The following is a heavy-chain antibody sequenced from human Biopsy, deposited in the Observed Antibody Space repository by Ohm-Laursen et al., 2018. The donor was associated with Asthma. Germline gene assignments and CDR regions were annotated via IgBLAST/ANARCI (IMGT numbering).Heavy chain of an antibody. CDR3: ARGYSGSDRIVYYYSGLEV. D-gene: IGHD5-12*01. V-gene: IGHV1-69*13. CDR2: LIPVLGTP. CDR1: GYTFTSYD. Sequence: SVKVSCKASGYTFTSYDISWVRQAPGQGLEWMGGLIPVLGTPDHAQMFEGRVTITADESTSTAYMELSSLSSEDTAVYYCARGYSGSDRIVYYYSGLEVWGQGTTVTVSS. J-gene: IGHJ6*02.